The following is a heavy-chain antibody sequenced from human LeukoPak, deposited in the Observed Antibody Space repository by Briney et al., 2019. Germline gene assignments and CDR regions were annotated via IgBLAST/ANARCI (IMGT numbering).Heavy chain of an antibody. CDR3: ARETSQKGAHYMDV. D-gene: IGHD3-16*01. J-gene: IGHJ6*03. V-gene: IGHV4-39*07. CDR2: IYYSGST. Sequence: PSETLSLTCTVSGGSISSSSYYWDWIRQPPGKGLEWIGSIYYSGSTYYNPSLKSRVTISVDTSKNQFSLKLSSVTAADTAVYYCARETSQKGAHYMDVWGKGTTVTISS. CDR1: GGSISSSSYY.